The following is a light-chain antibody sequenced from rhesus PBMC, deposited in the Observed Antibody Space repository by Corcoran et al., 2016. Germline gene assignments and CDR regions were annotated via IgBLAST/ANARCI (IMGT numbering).Light chain of an antibody. CDR1: QGISNY. V-gene: IGKV1S14*01. CDR3: QKHNSYPPT. CDR2: YAS. Sequence: DIQMTQSPSSLSASVGDTVTITCRAGQGISNYLAWYQQKPGKAPKPLIYYASNLESGVPSRFRGSGAVTEFTLTISSLHPEDFATDYRQKHNSYPPTLGQGTKVEIK. J-gene: IGKJ1*01.